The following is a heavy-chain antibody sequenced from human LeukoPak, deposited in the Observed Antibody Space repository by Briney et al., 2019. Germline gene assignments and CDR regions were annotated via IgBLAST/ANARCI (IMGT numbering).Heavy chain of an antibody. D-gene: IGHD1-26*01. J-gene: IGHJ3*02. CDR3: ARGIDSASPPLGTFEI. CDR1: GYTFTSYG. CDR2: ISAYNGNT. V-gene: IGHV1-18*04. Sequence: ASVKVSCNASGYTFTSYGITWVRQAPGQGLEWVGWISAYNGNTDYEQKLQGRVTMTRDTSTSTVYMELRSLGSDDTAVYYCARGIDSASPPLGTFEIWGQGTMVTVSS.